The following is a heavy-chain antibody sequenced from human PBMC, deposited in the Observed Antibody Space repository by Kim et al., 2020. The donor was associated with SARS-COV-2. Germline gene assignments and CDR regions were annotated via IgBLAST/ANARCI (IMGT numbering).Heavy chain of an antibody. D-gene: IGHD6-19*01. Sequence: GGSLRLSCAASGFTFNSYAMSWVRRAPGKGLEWVSGIRGSGDSTTYADSVKGRFTISRDNSKNTLYLQMDRLRADDTALYYCAKVSSGSSGWFEYFQHWGQGTLVTVSS. CDR2: IRGSGDST. CDR1: GFTFNSYA. CDR3: AKVSSGSSGWFEYFQH. J-gene: IGHJ1*01. V-gene: IGHV3-23*01.